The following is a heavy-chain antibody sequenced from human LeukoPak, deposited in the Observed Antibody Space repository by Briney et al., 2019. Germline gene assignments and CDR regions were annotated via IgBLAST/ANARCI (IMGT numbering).Heavy chain of an antibody. J-gene: IGHJ4*02. CDR2: ISGSGGST. V-gene: IGHV3-23*01. Sequence: GGSLRLSCAASGFTFSSYAMSWVRQAPGKGLEWVSAISGSGGSTYYADSVKGRFTISRDNSKNTLYLQMNSLRAEDTAVYYCAKTSGDGYNCDPWYFDYWGQGTLVTVSS. CDR3: AKTSGDGYNCDPWYFDY. CDR1: GFTFSSYA. D-gene: IGHD5-24*01.